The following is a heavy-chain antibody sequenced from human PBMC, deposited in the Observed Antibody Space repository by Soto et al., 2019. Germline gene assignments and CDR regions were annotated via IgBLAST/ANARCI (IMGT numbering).Heavy chain of an antibody. CDR1: GGTFSNSA. J-gene: IGHJ6*02. D-gene: IGHD3-3*02. CDR2: IIPVFRTP. CDR3: ARDKDRPELGGNYYYAVDV. V-gene: IGHV1-69*12. Sequence: QVRLVQSGAEIKKPGSSMKVSCKASGGTFSNSAISWVRQAPGQGLEWVGGIIPVFRTPDYAQKFQGRVTITADESTSTAYMEFSSLRSEDTAVYYCARDKDRPELGGNYYYAVDVWGQGTTVTVSS.